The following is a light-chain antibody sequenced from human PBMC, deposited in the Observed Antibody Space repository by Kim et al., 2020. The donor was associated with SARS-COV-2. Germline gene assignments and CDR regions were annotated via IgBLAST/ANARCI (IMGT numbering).Light chain of an antibody. CDR3: QQYGSSYS. V-gene: IGKV3-20*01. CDR2: GAS. Sequence: EVALTQSPGTLSVSPGERVSLSCRASQTVGNGDLAWYQQKPGQAPRLLIFGASTRATGIPDRFSGSGSGTDFTLTISGLESEDLAVYYCQQYGSSYSFGQGTKLEI. CDR1: QTVGNGD. J-gene: IGKJ2*03.